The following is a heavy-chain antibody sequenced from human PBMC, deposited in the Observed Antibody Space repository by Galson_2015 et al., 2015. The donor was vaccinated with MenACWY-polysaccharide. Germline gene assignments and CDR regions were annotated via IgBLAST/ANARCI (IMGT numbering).Heavy chain of an antibody. D-gene: IGHD4-17*01. V-gene: IGHV3-53*01. CDR3: ASNGDQGY. J-gene: IGHJ4*02. CDR2: IYSGGST. CDR1: GFTVSNNY. Sequence: SLRLSCAASGFTVSNNYMNWLRQTPEKGLEWVSLIYSGGSTHYADSVKGRFAISRDSSKNTLYLQMNSLRAEDTAWYYCASNGDQGYWGQGTLVTVSS.